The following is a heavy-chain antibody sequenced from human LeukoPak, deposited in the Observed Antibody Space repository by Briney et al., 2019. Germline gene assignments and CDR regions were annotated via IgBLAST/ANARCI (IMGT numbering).Heavy chain of an antibody. V-gene: IGHV4-34*01. CDR3: ASSLSSTSRHHH. D-gene: IGHD2-2*01. CDR2: INHSGST. Sequence: PSETLSLTCAVYGGSFSGYYWSWIRQPPGKGLEWIGEINHSGSTNYNPSLKSRVTISVDTSKNQFSLKLSSVTAADTAVYYCASSLSSTSRHHHWGQGTLVTVSS. J-gene: IGHJ5*02. CDR1: GGSFSGYY.